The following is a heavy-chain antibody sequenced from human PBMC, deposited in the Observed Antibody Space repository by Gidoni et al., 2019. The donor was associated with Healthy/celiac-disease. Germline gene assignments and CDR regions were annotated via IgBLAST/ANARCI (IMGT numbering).Heavy chain of an antibody. CDR1: GGSFSGYY. Sequence: QVQLQQWGAGLLKPSETLSLTCAVYGGSFSGYYWSWIRQPPGKGLEWIGEINHSGSTNYNPSLKSRVTISVDTSKNQFSLKLSSVTAADTAVYYCARAPRNRRWEVWGQGTLVTVSS. J-gene: IGHJ4*02. D-gene: IGHD1-26*01. CDR2: INHSGST. V-gene: IGHV4-34*01. CDR3: ARAPRNRRWEV.